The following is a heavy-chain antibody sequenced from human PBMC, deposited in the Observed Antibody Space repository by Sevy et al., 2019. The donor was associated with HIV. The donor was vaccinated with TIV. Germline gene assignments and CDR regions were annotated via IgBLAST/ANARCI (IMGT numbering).Heavy chain of an antibody. Sequence: GGSLRLSCAGSGFDVSNNNMSWVRQAPGKGLEWVSIIYSSGTTYYADAVKGRFTISRDKSKNTVYLQMSSLRADDTAFYHCARDYSRRPGWFDPWGQGTLVTVSS. CDR2: IYSSGTT. CDR1: GFDVSNNN. V-gene: IGHV3-53*01. J-gene: IGHJ5*02. CDR3: ARDYSRRPGWFDP. D-gene: IGHD6-13*01.